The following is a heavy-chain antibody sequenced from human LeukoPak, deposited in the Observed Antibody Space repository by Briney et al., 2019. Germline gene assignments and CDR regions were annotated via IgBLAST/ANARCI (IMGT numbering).Heavy chain of an antibody. J-gene: IGHJ4*02. CDR2: ISYDGSNK. Sequence: GRSLRLSCAASGFTFSSYGMHWVRQAPGKGLEWVAVISYDGSNKYYADSVKGRFTISRDNARNTLYLQMNSLRAEDTAVYYCARSPYGGYGDNWGQGTLVTVSS. V-gene: IGHV3-30*03. CDR3: ARSPYGGYGDN. CDR1: GFTFSSYG. D-gene: IGHD4-17*01.